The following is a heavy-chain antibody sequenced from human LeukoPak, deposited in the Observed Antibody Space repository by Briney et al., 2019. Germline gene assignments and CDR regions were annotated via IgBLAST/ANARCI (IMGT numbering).Heavy chain of an antibody. CDR3: ARSRGRLAQPDY. Sequence: PSETLSLTCSVSGYPISSNYYWVWIRQPPGKGLEWVGSIYHSGSTYYNPSLKSRVTISVDTSKNQFSLKLRSVTAADTAVYYCARSRGRLAQPDYWGQGTLVTVSS. J-gene: IGHJ4*02. V-gene: IGHV4-38-2*02. CDR1: GYPISSNYY. D-gene: IGHD6-25*01. CDR2: IYHSGST.